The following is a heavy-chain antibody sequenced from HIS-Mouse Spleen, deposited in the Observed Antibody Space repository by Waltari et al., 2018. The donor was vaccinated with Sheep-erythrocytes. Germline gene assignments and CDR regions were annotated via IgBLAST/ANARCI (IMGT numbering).Heavy chain of an antibody. J-gene: IGHJ6*02. CDR2: ISYDGSNK. CDR3: AKRYSGSYYYYYYYGMDV. CDR1: FTFSSYG. D-gene: IGHD1-26*01. Sequence: FTFSSYGMHRVRQAPGKGPEWVAVISYDGSNKYYADSVKGRFTISRDNSKNTLYLQMNSLRAEDTAVYYCAKRYSGSYYYYYYYGMDVWGQGTTVTVSS. V-gene: IGHV3-30*18.